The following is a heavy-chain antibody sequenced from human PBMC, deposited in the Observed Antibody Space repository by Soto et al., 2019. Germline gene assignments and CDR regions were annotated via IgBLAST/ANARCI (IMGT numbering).Heavy chain of an antibody. V-gene: IGHV4-31*03. CDR2: IYYSGST. Sequence: QVQLQESGPGLVKPSQTLSLTCTVSGGSISSGGYYWNWIRQHPGKGLEWIGYIYYSGSTYYNPCLNSRFTISVDTSKNPFPAKPSSVTAGDKAGFYCAREPLTWGQGTLVTVSS. J-gene: IGHJ4*02. CDR3: AREPLT. CDR1: GGSISSGGYY.